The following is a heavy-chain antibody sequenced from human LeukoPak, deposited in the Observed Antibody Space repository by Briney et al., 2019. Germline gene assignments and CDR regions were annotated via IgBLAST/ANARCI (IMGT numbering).Heavy chain of an antibody. Sequence: ASVKVSCKPSGYTFTGYYMHWVRQAPGQGREWMGIINPSGGSTSYAQKFQGRVTMTRDMSTSTVYMELSSLRSEDTAVYYCARDHDDSSGYYFPWVNPGRRDDNWFDPWGQGTLVTVSS. CDR2: INPSGGST. CDR1: GYTFTGYY. V-gene: IGHV1-46*01. CDR3: ARDHDDSSGYYFPWVNPGRRDDNWFDP. J-gene: IGHJ5*02. D-gene: IGHD3-22*01.